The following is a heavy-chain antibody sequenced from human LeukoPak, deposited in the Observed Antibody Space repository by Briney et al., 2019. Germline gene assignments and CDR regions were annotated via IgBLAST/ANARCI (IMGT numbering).Heavy chain of an antibody. J-gene: IGHJ6*03. CDR3: ARGVYGAAAGRYYYYYMDV. CDR2: IKQDGSEK. Sequence: PGGSLRLSCAASGFTVGSNYMSWVRQAPGKGLEWVANIKQDGSEKNYVDSVKGRFTISRDNGKNSLYLQMNSLRAEDTAVYYCARGVYGAAAGRYYYYYMDVWGKGTTVTVSS. CDR1: GFTVGSNY. V-gene: IGHV3-7*01. D-gene: IGHD6-13*01.